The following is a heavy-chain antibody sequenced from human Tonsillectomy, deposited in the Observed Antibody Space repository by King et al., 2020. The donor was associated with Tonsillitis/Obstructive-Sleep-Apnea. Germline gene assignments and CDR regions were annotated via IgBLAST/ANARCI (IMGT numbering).Heavy chain of an antibody. J-gene: IGHJ2*01. CDR3: ARDRPDYADRYFDL. V-gene: IGHV4-59*01. CDR1: GASISRYY. D-gene: IGHD4-17*01. CDR2: TFYSGST. Sequence: EQLQESGPGLLRPSETLSLTCSVSGASISRYYWSWIRQPPGKGLEWIGYTFYSGSTNYNPSLKSRVTISVDTSKNQFSLKLSSVTAADTAVYYCARDRPDYADRYFDLWGRGTLVTVSS.